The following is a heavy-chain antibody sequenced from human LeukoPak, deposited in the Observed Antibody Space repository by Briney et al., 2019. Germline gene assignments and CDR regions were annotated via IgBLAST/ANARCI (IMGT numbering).Heavy chain of an antibody. CDR1: GFIFSNYG. D-gene: IGHD3-22*01. CDR3: AKGHADSSGYYYFDS. J-gene: IGHJ4*02. CDR2: IRGNAGTT. Sequence: GGSLRPSCAASGFIFSNYGMSWVRQAPGKGLEWVSAIRGNAGTTYYADSVQGRFTIFRDNSKNMLYLQMNSLRVEDTAVYYCAKGHADSSGYYYFDSWGQGTLVTVSS. V-gene: IGHV3-23*01.